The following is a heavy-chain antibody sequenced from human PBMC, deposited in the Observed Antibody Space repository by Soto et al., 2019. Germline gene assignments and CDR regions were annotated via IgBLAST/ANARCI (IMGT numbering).Heavy chain of an antibody. J-gene: IGHJ5*02. V-gene: IGHV1-18*01. D-gene: IGHD5-12*01. Sequence: QVQLVQSGAEVKKPGASVKVSCKASGYTFTSYGISWVRQTPGQGLEWMGWISAYNGNPNYAQKLQGRVTMTTDTAPNRAYMELRGLRSDDTAVDDGARDRVGVATIRGGGNWFDPWGQGTLVTVSS. CDR3: ARDRVGVATIRGGGNWFDP. CDR2: ISAYNGNP. CDR1: GYTFTSYG.